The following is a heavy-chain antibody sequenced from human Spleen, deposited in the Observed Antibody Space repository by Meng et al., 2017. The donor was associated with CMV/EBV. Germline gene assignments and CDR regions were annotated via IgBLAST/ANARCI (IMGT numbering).Heavy chain of an antibody. D-gene: IGHD1-26*01. CDR1: GFSLSASGVG. J-gene: IGHJ4*02. CDR2: IYWTDDK. V-gene: IGHV2-5*01. Sequence: CTFSGFSLSASGVGVGWIRQPPGKAPEWLTLIYWTDDKRSSPSLKSRLTITKDTSKNQVVLTMTNMDPVDTATYYCAHKRGGSYPYWGQGTLVTVSS. CDR3: AHKRGGSYPY.